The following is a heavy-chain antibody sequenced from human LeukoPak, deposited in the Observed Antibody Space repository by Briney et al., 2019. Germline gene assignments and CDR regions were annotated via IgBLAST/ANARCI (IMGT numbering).Heavy chain of an antibody. Sequence: GASVKVSCKASGYIFTNYAMHWVRQAPGQGLEWMGWINAGNGNTKYSQNFQGRVTITRDTSASTAYMEPSSLRSEDTAVYYCGRDTYWYFDLWGRGTLVTVSS. V-gene: IGHV1-3*01. CDR3: GRDTYWYFDL. CDR2: INAGNGNT. CDR1: GYIFTNYA. J-gene: IGHJ2*01.